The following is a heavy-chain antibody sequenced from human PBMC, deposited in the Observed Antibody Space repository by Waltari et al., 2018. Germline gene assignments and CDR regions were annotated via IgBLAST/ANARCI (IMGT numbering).Heavy chain of an antibody. CDR2: ISYRGTT. CDR3: ALCSSSWYYGFDP. D-gene: IGHD6-13*01. J-gene: IGHJ5*02. Sequence: QLQESGPGVVRPSETLSLTRNVSGHSVGDGSHWGWIRLPQGKGLEWIGTISYRGTTFYNPSLKSRVSMSLDTAKNQFSLKVISVTAADTAMYYCALCSSSWYYGFDPWGQGTQVIVSS. V-gene: IGHV4-38-2*02. CDR1: GHSVGDGSH.